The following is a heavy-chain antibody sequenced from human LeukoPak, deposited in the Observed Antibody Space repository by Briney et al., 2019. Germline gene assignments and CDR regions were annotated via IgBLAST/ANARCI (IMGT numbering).Heavy chain of an antibody. V-gene: IGHV1-18*01. CDR2: ISAYNGNT. D-gene: IGHD5-18*01. J-gene: IGHJ4*02. CDR1: GYTFTSYG. CDR3: GRDPKLGIRGYTYGYIDY. Sequence: EASVKVSCKASGYTFTSYGISWVRQAPGQGLEWMGWISAYNGNTNYAQKLQGRVTMTTDTSTSTAYMELRSLRSDDTAVYYCGRDPKLGIRGYTYGYIDYWGQGTLVTVSS.